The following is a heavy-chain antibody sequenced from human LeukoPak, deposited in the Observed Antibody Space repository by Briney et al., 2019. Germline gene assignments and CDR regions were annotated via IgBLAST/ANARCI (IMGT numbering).Heavy chain of an antibody. V-gene: IGHV3-74*01. J-gene: IGHJ4*02. CDR1: GVTFSSYW. D-gene: IGHD3-10*01. CDR3: ETYGLGTYHLED. Sequence: GGSLRLSCAASGVTFSSYWMHWVRQAPGKGLVWVSRINNDGSSAYYADSVKGRFTISRDNAKNTLYLPMDRLRAEDTAVYYCETYGLGTYHLEDWGQGTLVTVSS. CDR2: INNDGSSA.